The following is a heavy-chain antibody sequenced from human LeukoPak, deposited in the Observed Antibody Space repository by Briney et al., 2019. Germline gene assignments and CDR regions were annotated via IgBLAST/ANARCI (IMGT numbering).Heavy chain of an antibody. D-gene: IGHD3-22*01. CDR2: ISAYNGNT. J-gene: IGHJ4*02. V-gene: IGHV1-18*01. CDR1: GYTFTSYG. CDR3: ARGRARGDSSGYYVY. Sequence: ASVKVSCKASGYTFTSYGISWVRQAPGQGLEWMGCISAYNGNTNYAQKLQGRVTMTTDTSTSTAYMELRSLRSDDTAVYYCARGRARGDSSGYYVYWGQGTLVTVSS.